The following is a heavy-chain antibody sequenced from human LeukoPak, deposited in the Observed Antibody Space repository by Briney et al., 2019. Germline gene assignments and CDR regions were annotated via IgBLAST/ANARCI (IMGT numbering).Heavy chain of an antibody. CDR3: ARDEWIAVAGNEGEYYFDY. Sequence: ASVKVSCKASGYTFTSYYMHWVRQAPGQGLEWMGIINPSGGSTSYAQKFRGRVTMTRDTSTSTVYMELSSLRSEDTAVYYCARDEWIAVAGNEGEYYFDYWGQGTLVTVSS. V-gene: IGHV1-46*01. D-gene: IGHD6-19*01. J-gene: IGHJ4*02. CDR1: GYTFTSYY. CDR2: INPSGGST.